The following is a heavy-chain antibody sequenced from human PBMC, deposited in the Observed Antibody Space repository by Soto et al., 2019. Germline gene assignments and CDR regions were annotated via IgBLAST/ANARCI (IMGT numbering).Heavy chain of an antibody. CDR1: GFCTGTSGVR. CDR2: IYWDADA. V-gene: IGHV2-5*02. CDR3: SNTVLWFGECYFDY. Sequence: QITLKDSGPSLVKPTENLTVSCSYPGFCTGTSGVRAGGFRGSQGSPLEELALIYWDADARYIPSLKSRITTNKDTSKNQVVLRMTNMDPVDTATAGCSNTVLWFGECYFDYWGQGTLVTVSS. D-gene: IGHD3-10*01. J-gene: IGHJ4*02.